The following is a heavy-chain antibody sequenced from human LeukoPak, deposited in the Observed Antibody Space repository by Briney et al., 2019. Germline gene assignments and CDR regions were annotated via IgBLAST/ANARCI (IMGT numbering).Heavy chain of an antibody. V-gene: IGHV3-48*02. J-gene: IGHJ4*02. Sequence: GGSLRLSCAASGFTFSSYTMNWVRQAPGKGLEWVSYIGFSSSSKYYADSVEGRFTISRDNAKNSLFLHMNSLRDDDTAVYYCATDSNRSFDYWGLGTLVTVSS. CDR3: ATDSNRSFDY. CDR1: GFTFSSYT. CDR2: IGFSSSSK. D-gene: IGHD1-14*01.